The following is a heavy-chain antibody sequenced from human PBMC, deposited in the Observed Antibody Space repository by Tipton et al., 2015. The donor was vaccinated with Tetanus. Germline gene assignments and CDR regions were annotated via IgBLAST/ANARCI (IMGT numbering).Heavy chain of an antibody. Sequence: TLSLTCTVSGGSISSSPYYWDWIRQPPGKGLEWIGSVSYSGTINYTPSLKSRITISRDTSKNQFSLMLRSVTAADTAMYYCARHSSSWDDYYYYGLDVWGQGTTVTVSS. CDR2: VSYSGTI. J-gene: IGHJ6*02. D-gene: IGHD6-13*01. CDR1: GGSISSSPYY. CDR3: ARHSSSWDDYYYYGLDV. V-gene: IGHV4-39*01.